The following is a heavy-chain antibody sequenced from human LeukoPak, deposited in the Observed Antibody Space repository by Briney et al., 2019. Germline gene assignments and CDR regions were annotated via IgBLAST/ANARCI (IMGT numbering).Heavy chain of an antibody. D-gene: IGHD2-21*01. Sequence: PGGSLRLSCAASGFTFSSYAMSWVRQAPGKGLEWVSVISGSDGITEYADSVKGRFTISRDNSKNTLYLQMNSLRAEDTAVYNCAKLSSWYSGAGYWGQGTLVTVSS. J-gene: IGHJ4*02. CDR2: ISGSDGIT. CDR1: GFTFSSYA. V-gene: IGHV3-23*01. CDR3: AKLSSWYSGAGY.